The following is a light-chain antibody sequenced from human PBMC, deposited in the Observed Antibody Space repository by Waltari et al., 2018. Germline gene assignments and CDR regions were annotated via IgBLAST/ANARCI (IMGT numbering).Light chain of an antibody. CDR2: GAS. J-gene: IGKJ2*03. CDR1: QGISAY. CDR3: QHLHTYPYS. V-gene: IGKV1-9*01. Sequence: DIQLSQSPSFLSASVGDRVTITCRASQGISAYLAWYQQKPGKAPKVLSYGASTVQSGVPSRFSGSGSGTEFTLTISRLQPEDVATYFCQHLHTYPYSFGQGTKLEIK.